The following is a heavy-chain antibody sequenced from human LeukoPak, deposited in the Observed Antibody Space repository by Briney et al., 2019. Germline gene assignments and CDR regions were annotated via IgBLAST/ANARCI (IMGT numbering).Heavy chain of an antibody. D-gene: IGHD3-22*01. CDR3: AKRNYYYDSSGYYERFYYFDY. CDR2: ISGSGGST. V-gene: IGHV3-23*01. CDR1: GFTFSSYA. J-gene: IGHJ4*02. Sequence: PGGSLRLSCAASGFTFSSYAMSWVRQAPGKGLEWVSAISGSGGSTYYADSVKGRFTISRDNSKNTLYLQMNSLRAEDTAVYYCAKRNYYYDSSGYYERFYYFDYWGQGTLVTVSS.